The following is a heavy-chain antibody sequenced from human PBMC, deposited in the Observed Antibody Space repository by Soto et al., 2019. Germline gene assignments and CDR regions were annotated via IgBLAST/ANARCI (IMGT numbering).Heavy chain of an antibody. D-gene: IGHD4-17*01. CDR1: VFTFSSYS. J-gene: IGHJ4*02. CDR3: ARDLNYGLFDY. Sequence: EVQLVESGGGVVQPGGSLRLSCAASVFTFSSYSMNWVRQAPGKGLEWVSYISSSSSTIYYADSVKGRFTIYRDNAKNSLYLQMNSLRAEDTAVYYCARDLNYGLFDYWGQGTLVTVSS. V-gene: IGHV3-48*01. CDR2: ISSSSSTI.